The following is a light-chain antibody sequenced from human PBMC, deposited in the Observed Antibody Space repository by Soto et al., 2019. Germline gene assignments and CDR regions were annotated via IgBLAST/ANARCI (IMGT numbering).Light chain of an antibody. V-gene: IGKV3-15*01. CDR3: QQSNNWPKT. Sequence: EIVMTQSADTLSVSPGETATLSCRASQSVGSNLAWYQQKPGQAPRLVISDASTRAAGLPARFSGSGSGTEFTLTISSLQSEDFAVYYCQQSNNWPKTFGQGTKVEIK. J-gene: IGKJ1*01. CDR1: QSVGSN. CDR2: DAS.